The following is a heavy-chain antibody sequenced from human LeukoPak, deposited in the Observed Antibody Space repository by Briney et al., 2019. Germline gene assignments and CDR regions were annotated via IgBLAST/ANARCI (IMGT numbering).Heavy chain of an antibody. CDR3: AGGGTRLRFLEWLFVDYMDV. CDR2: INASNGNT. D-gene: IGHD3-3*01. V-gene: IGHV1-3*03. Sequence: PSPKLSCKASRYALTSYTMHCGPHAPGQRHESRLGINASNGNTKYTPEFQGRVNITSDKSASTAYMELSSVRCEDMAVYYCAGGGTRLRFLEWLFVDYMDVWGKGTTVTVSS. CDR1: RYALTSYT. J-gene: IGHJ6*03.